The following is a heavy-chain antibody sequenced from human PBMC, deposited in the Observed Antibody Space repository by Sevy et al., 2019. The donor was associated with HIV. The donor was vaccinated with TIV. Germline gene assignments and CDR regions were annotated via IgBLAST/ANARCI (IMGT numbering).Heavy chain of an antibody. CDR3: ASSTYYYGSGSLGYFDY. V-gene: IGHV4-30-2*01. Sequence: SETLSLTCAVSGGSISSGGYSWSWIRQPPGKGLEWIGYIYHSGSPYYNPSLKSRVTISVDRSKNQFSLKLSSVTAADTAVYYCASSTYYYGSGSLGYFDYWGQGTLVTVSS. J-gene: IGHJ4*02. CDR1: GGSISSGGYS. CDR2: IYHSGSP. D-gene: IGHD3-10*01.